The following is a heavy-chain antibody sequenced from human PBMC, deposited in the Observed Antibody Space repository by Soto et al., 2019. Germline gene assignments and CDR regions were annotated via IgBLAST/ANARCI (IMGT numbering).Heavy chain of an antibody. CDR3: ARDWTPTVVNSWRAFDI. CDR2: IIPILGIA. J-gene: IGHJ3*02. V-gene: IGHV1-69*10. CDR1: GGTFSSYA. D-gene: IGHD4-17*01. Sequence: SVKVSCKASGGTFSSYAISWVRQAPGQGLEWMGGIIPILGIANYAQKFQGRVTITADKSTSTAYMELSSLRSEDTAVYYCARDWTPTVVNSWRAFDIWGQGTMVTVSS.